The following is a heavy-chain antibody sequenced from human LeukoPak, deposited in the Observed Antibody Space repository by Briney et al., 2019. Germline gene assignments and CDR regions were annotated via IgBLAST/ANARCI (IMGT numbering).Heavy chain of an antibody. J-gene: IGHJ4*02. CDR1: GYTFTGYY. V-gene: IGHV7-4-1*02. CDR3: ARGPGSYYESNGYHYY. Sequence: ASVKVSCKASGYTFTGYYMHWVRQAPGQGLEWMGWINTNTGNPTYAQGFTGRFVFSLDTSVSTAYLQISSLKAEDTAVYYCARGPGSYYESNGYHYYWGQGTLVTVSS. D-gene: IGHD3-22*01. CDR2: INTNTGNP.